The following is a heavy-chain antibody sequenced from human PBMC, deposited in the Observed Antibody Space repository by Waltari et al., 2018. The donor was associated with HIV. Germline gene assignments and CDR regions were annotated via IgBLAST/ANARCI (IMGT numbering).Heavy chain of an antibody. CDR3: AKYSGSYWGAHNWFDP. J-gene: IGHJ5*02. CDR1: EFTLSISC. Sequence: EVQLVESGRGWVQPGGSLRLSCAASEFTLSISCTSWLRQAPGQGLEWVANIKQDGSEKHYADSVRGRFTISRDNTKNSLYLQMNSLRAEDTAVYYCAKYSGSYWGAHNWFDPWGQGTLVTVSS. CDR2: IKQDGSEK. V-gene: IGHV3-7*01. D-gene: IGHD1-26*01.